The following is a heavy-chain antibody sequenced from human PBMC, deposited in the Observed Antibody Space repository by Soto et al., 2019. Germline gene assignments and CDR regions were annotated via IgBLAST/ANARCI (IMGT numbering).Heavy chain of an antibody. D-gene: IGHD3-9*01. J-gene: IGHJ1*01. CDR3: ARDRVETGYPQYFHH. CDR2: IYSGGSI. Sequence: EVQLVESGGGLIQPGGSLRLSCAASGFTVSSNCMSWVRQAPGKGLEWVSVIYSGGSIYYADSVKGRFTISRDNSKNTLYLQMNSLRAEDTAVYYCARDRVETGYPQYFHHWGHRTPVTVSS. V-gene: IGHV3-53*01. CDR1: GFTVSSNC.